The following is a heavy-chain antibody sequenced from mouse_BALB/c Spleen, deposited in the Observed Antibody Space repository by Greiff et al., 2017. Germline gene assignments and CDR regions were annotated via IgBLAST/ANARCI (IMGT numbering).Heavy chain of an antibody. V-gene: IGHV3-2*02. CDR2: ISYSGST. J-gene: IGHJ2*01. Sequence: EVKVEESGPGLVKPSQSLSLTCTVTGYSITSDYAWNWIRQFPGNKLEWMGYISYSGSTSYNPSLKSRISITRDTSKNQFFLQLNSVTTEDTATYYCARGGGSSWGYFDYWGQGTTLTVSS. CDR3: ARGGGSSWGYFDY. D-gene: IGHD1-1*01. CDR1: GYSITSDYA.